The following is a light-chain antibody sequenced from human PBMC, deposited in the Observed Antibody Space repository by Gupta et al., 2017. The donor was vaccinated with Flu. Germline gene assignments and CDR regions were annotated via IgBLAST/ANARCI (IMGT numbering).Light chain of an antibody. CDR1: QSVISN. CDR3: QQYNNWTPYT. Sequence: EIVMTQSPATLFVSPGERATLPCRASQSVISNLAWYQQKPGQAPRLLYGASTRATGIPARFSGSGSGTEFTLTISSLQSEDFAVYYCQQYNNWTPYTFGQGTKLEIK. CDR2: GAS. J-gene: IGKJ2*01. V-gene: IGKV3-15*01.